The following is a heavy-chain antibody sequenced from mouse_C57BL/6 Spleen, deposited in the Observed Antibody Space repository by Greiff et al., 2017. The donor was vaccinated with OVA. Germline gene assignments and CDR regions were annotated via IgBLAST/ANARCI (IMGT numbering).Heavy chain of an antibody. CDR3: ARQRGSSGAWFAY. D-gene: IGHD1-1*01. Sequence: EVQRVESGGGLVQPGGSLKLSCAASGFTFSDYYMYWVRQTPEKRLEWVAYISNGGGSTYYPDTVKGRFTISRDNAKNTLYLQMSRLKSEDTAMYYCARQRGSSGAWFAYWGQGTLVTVSA. V-gene: IGHV5-12*01. J-gene: IGHJ3*01. CDR1: GFTFSDYY. CDR2: ISNGGGST.